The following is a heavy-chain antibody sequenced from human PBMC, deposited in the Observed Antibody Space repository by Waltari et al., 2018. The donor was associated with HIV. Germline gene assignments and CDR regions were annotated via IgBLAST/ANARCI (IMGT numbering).Heavy chain of an antibody. CDR3: ARHPTPFSGYDSFDY. J-gene: IGHJ4*02. CDR1: GFTFSSYG. Sequence: QVQLVESGGGVVQPGRSLRLSCAASGFTFSSYGMHWVRQAPGKGLEWVAVIWFDGSNKYYADSVKGRFTISRDNSKNTLYLQMNSLRAEDTAVYYCARHPTPFSGYDSFDYWGQGTLVTVSS. D-gene: IGHD5-12*01. CDR2: IWFDGSNK. V-gene: IGHV3-33*01.